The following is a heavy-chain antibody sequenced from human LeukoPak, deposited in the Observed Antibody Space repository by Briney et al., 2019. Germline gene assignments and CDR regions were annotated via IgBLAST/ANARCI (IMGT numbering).Heavy chain of an antibody. CDR3: ARVGHYYDFWSGYYRYYYYGMDV. D-gene: IGHD3-3*01. CDR2: IYYSGST. CDR1: GGSISSSYYY. J-gene: IGHJ6*02. Sequence: PSETLSLTCTVSGGSISSSYYYWGWIRQPPGKGLEWIGYIYYSGSTNYNPSLKSRVTISVDTSKNQFSLKLSSVTAADTAVYYCARVGHYYDFWSGYYRYYYYGMDVWGQGTTVTVSS. V-gene: IGHV4-61*05.